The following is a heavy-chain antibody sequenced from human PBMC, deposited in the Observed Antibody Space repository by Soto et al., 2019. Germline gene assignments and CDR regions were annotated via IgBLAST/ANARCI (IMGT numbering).Heavy chain of an antibody. J-gene: IGHJ6*02. Sequence: HVQVVESGGGVVQPGGSLRLSCAASGYSGFSFPSYGMHWVRQAPGKGLEWVAVISYDGRNRHFADSVKGRFTVSRDNASLTGYLQMNSLRPDDTAVYYCAKDLMVTAYFYGMDVWGQGTAVTVSS. CDR3: AKDLMVTAYFYGMDV. CDR2: ISYDGRNR. CDR1: GYSGFSFPSYG. V-gene: IGHV3-30*18. D-gene: IGHD2-8*01.